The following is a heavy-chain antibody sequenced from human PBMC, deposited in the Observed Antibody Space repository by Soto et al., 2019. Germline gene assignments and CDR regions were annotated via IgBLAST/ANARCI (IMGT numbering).Heavy chain of an antibody. CDR3: ARAERHSTSWYAMDA. D-gene: IGHD2-2*01. J-gene: IGHJ6*04. Sequence: QAQLVQSGAEVKKPGASVKVSCKASGYIFSTYGITWVRQAPGQGLEWMGWISGYNGNTDDGQKLQGRVSMTIETSTSTAYLEWRSLRADDTAVYYCARAERHSTSWYAMDAWGKGTTVIVSS. CDR2: ISGYNGNT. CDR1: GYIFSTYG. V-gene: IGHV1-18*01.